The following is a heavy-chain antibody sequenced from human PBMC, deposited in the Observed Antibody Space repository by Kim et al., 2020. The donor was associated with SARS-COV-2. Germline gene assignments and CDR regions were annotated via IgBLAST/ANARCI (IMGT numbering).Heavy chain of an antibody. CDR2: ISYDGSNK. J-gene: IGHJ4*02. Sequence: GGSLRLSCAASGFTFSSYGMHWVRQAPGKGLEWVAVISYDGSNKYYADSVKGRFTISRDNSKNTLYLQMNSLRAEDTAVYYCAKTLYYDFWSGYYNWGQGTLVTVSS. CDR1: GFTFSSYG. CDR3: AKTLYYDFWSGYYN. V-gene: IGHV3-30*18. D-gene: IGHD3-3*01.